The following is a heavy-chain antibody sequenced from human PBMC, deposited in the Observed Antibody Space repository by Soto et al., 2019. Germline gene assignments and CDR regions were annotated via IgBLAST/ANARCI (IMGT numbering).Heavy chain of an antibody. J-gene: IGHJ3*02. V-gene: IGHV3-9*01. CDR3: AKAFGMGIVYPKEDAFNI. CDR2: ISWNSGSI. CDR1: GFNFDEYG. Sequence: GGSLRLSCAASGFNFDEYGMHWVRQAPGKGLEWVSGISWNSGSIGYADSVKGRFTISRDNAKKSLHLQMNSLRVEDTALYYCAKAFGMGIVYPKEDAFNIWGQGTMVTVSS. D-gene: IGHD3-10*01.